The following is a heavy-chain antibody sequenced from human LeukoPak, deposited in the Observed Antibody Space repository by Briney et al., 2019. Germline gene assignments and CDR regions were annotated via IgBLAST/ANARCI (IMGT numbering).Heavy chain of an antibody. CDR1: GYTFTGYY. V-gene: IGHV1-2*02. J-gene: IGHJ4*02. CDR2: INPNSGGT. CDR3: ARDKAYGSGSRGDTAMVERHNY. Sequence: GASVKVSCKASGYTFTGYYMHWVRQAPGQGLEWMGWINPNSGGTNYAQKFQGRVTMTRDTSISTAYMELSRLRSDDTAVYYCARDKAYGSGSRGDTAMVERHNYWGQGTLVTVSS. D-gene: IGHD3-10*01.